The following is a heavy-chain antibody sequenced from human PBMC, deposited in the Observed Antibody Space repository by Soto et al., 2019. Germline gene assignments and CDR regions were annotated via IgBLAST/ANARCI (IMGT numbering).Heavy chain of an antibody. Sequence: QVQLQESGPGLVKPSETLSLTCTVSGGSISSYYCSWFRQPPGKGLEWIGHMHYGGTSDYNPSLRSRVTRSVETSQNQFSLKWGSVTAADPALYYCARQGVGAIHGLVDVGGQGTTVTVSS. V-gene: IGHV4-59*08. D-gene: IGHD3-10*01. CDR2: MHYGGTS. CDR1: GGSISSYY. J-gene: IGHJ6*02. CDR3: ARQGVGAIHGLVDV.